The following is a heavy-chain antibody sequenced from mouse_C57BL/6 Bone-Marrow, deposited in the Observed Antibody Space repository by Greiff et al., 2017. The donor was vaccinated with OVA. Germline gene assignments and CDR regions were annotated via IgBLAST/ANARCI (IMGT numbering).Heavy chain of an antibody. D-gene: IGHD1-1*01. CDR2: IYPGSGNT. CDR1: GYSFTSYY. J-gene: IGHJ3*01. V-gene: IGHV1-66*01. CDR3: ARRPLLRFAY. Sequence: QVQLKESGPELVKPGASVKISCKASGYSFTSYYIHWVKQRPGQGLEWIGWIYPGSGNTKYNEKFKGKSTLTADTSSSTAYMQLSSLTSEDSAVYYCARRPLLRFAYWGQGTLVTVSA.